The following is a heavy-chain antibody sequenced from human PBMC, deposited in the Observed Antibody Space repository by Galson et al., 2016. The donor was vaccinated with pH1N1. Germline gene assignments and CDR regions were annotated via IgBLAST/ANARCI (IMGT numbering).Heavy chain of an antibody. Sequence: SLRLSCAASGFTFSDYWMTWVRQAPGKGLEWVANIKEDGSQEHYVDFVKGRFTISRDNAKNTLYPQRKSLRVEDTAVYYCARQIGGGGNVWGQGTTVTVSS. CDR1: GFTFSDYW. D-gene: IGHD3-16*01. CDR2: IKEDGSQE. CDR3: ARQIGGGGNV. J-gene: IGHJ6*02. V-gene: IGHV3-7*03.